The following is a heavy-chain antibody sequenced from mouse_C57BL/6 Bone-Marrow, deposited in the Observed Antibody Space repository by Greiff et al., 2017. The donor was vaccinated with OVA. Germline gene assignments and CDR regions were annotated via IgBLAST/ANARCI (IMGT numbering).Heavy chain of an antibody. D-gene: IGHD2-3*01. CDR3: ARGEGWLLFDY. V-gene: IGHV1-76*01. J-gene: IGHJ2*01. CDR2: IYPGSGNT. Sequence: QVQLQQSGAELVRPGASVTLSCKASGYTFTDYYINWVKQRPGQGLEWIARIYPGSGNTYYNEKFKGKATLTAEKSSSTAYMQLSSLTSEDSAVYFCARGEGWLLFDYWGQGTTLTVSS. CDR1: GYTFTDYY.